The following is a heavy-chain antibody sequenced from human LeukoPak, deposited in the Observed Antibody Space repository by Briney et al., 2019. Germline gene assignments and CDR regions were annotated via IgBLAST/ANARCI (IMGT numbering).Heavy chain of an antibody. CDR1: GFTFSDYY. D-gene: IGHD5-24*01. CDR3: VRVKGGWLGEKTYDY. Sequence: GGSLRLSCVASGFTFSDYYMSWIRQTPGKGLEWLAYISSSGSSIDYADSVKGRFTVSRDNGKNSMFLQMNSLRAEDTAIYYCVRVKGGWLGEKTYDYLGQGTLVSV. CDR2: ISSSGSSI. J-gene: IGHJ4*02. V-gene: IGHV3-11*01.